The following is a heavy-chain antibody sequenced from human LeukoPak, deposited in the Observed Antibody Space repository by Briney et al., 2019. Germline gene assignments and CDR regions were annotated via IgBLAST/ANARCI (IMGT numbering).Heavy chain of an antibody. D-gene: IGHD1-26*01. CDR2: ISAYNGNT. Sequence: GASVKVSCKASGSTFTSYGISWVRQAPGQGLEWMGWISAYNGNTNYAQKLQGRVTMTTDTSTSTAYMELRSLRSDDTAVYYCARCKQWEPPDEFDYWGQGTLVTVSS. CDR3: ARCKQWEPPDEFDY. J-gene: IGHJ4*02. CDR1: GSTFTSYG. V-gene: IGHV1-18*01.